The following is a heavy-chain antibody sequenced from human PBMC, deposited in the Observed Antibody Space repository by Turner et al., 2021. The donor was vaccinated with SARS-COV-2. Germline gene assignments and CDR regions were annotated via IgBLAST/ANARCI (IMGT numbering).Heavy chain of an antibody. J-gene: IGHJ4*02. Sequence: VQRVESGGGSVQPGGSLRLSCAPAGFTVSSNCINWVRQAPGKGLELVSVIYSGGSTYYADSVKGRFPITRDTSKNTLYLHMNSMSAEATAVYYCARALGATSSRGGYFDYWGQGTLVTVSS. D-gene: IGHD1-26*01. CDR1: GFTVSSNC. V-gene: IGHV3-66*01. CDR2: IYSGGST. CDR3: ARALGATSSRGGYFDY.